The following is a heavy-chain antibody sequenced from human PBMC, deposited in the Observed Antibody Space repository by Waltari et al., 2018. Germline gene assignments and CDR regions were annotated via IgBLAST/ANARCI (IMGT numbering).Heavy chain of an antibody. J-gene: IGHJ6*02. Sequence: EAQLLESGGGLVQPGGSLRLSCAASGFTFSPFGRSWVRQAPGKGLEWVSGFRGTGGSTSYADSVKGRFTISRDNSKNTLYLQMNSLRAEDSAVYYCAKGPYYGSAIGMDVWGQGTTVAVSS. CDR1: GFTFSPFG. V-gene: IGHV3-23*01. CDR3: AKGPYYGSAIGMDV. CDR2: FRGTGGST. D-gene: IGHD3-10*01.